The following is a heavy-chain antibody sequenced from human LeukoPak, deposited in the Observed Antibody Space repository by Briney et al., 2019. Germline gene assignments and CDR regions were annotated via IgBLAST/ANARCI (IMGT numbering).Heavy chain of an antibody. D-gene: IGHD3-22*01. Sequence: GGSLRLSCAASGFTFDDYAMHWVRQAPGKGLEWVSFITGDGGRTYYADSVKGRLTISRDNSKKSLYLQMSRLRTEDTALYFCAKDRDTSGYTHWGQGTLVSVSS. CDR1: GFTFDDYA. CDR2: ITGDGGRT. J-gene: IGHJ4*02. CDR3: AKDRDTSGYTH. V-gene: IGHV3-43*02.